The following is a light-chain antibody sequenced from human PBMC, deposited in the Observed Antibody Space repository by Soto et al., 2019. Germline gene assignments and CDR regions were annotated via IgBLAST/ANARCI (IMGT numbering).Light chain of an antibody. CDR1: QDVNNK. J-gene: IGKJ1*01. CDR3: QQYNNWPPRT. Sequence: EIVMTQSPATLSVSPGERATLSCRASQDVNNKLAWYQQKPGQPPRLLIYGASTRAPGIPARFSGSGSGTEFTHTISSLQSEDFAVYYCQQYNNWPPRTFGQGTKVEIK. CDR2: GAS. V-gene: IGKV3-15*01.